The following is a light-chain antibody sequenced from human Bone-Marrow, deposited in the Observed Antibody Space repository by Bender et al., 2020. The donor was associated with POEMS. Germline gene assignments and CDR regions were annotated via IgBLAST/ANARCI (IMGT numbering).Light chain of an antibody. CDR3: ASWDDSLRAVV. CDR1: GSDLGDYNL. J-gene: IGLJ2*01. V-gene: IGLV2-14*02. CDR2: DGT. Sequence: QSALTQPASVSGSPGQSITISCTGTGSDLGDYNLVSWYQHHPGRAPKLIIYDGTKRPSGVSNRLSGSRSGNTASLTISGLQAEDEADYYCASWDDSLRAVVFGGGTKLTVL.